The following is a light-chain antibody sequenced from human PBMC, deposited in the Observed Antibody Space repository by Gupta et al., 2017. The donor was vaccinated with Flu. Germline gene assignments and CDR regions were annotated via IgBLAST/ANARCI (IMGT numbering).Light chain of an antibody. Sequence: QPVLTPPPAASAAPGQSVTISCSGSTSNIGSTSVDWYQQLPGTAPKLLIHSNNQQPSGVPDRFSGSKSGTSASLAISGLQSEDEADYYCGAWDDSLNGRVFGGGTKLTVL. CDR3: GAWDDSLNGRV. V-gene: IGLV1-44*01. CDR2: SNN. CDR1: TSNIGSTS. J-gene: IGLJ3*02.